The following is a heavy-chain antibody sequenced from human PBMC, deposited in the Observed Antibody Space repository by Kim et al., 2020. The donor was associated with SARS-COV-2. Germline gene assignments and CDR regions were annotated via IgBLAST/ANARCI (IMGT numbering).Heavy chain of an antibody. CDR3: ARAMGITIFGVVIVNWFDP. CDR1: GGSISSGGYY. D-gene: IGHD3-3*01. Sequence: SETLSLTCTVSGGSISSGGYYWSWIRQHPGNGLEWIGYIYYSGSTYYNPSLKSRVTISVDTSKNQFSLKLSSVTAADTAVYYCARAMGITIFGVVIVNWFDPWGQGTLVTVSS. V-gene: IGHV4-31*03. CDR2: IYYSGST. J-gene: IGHJ5*02.